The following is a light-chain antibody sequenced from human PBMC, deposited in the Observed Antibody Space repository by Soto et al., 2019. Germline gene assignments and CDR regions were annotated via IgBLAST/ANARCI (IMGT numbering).Light chain of an antibody. CDR3: QQRSNWPHT. CDR1: QSVSSY. V-gene: IGKV3-11*01. Sequence: EIVLTQSPATLSLSPGERATLSCRASQSVSSYLAWYQHKPGQAPRLLIYDASNRATGIPARFSCSGSGTDFTLSISRLEPEDCAVYYCQQRSNWPHTLGPGTKLEIK. CDR2: DAS. J-gene: IGKJ2*01.